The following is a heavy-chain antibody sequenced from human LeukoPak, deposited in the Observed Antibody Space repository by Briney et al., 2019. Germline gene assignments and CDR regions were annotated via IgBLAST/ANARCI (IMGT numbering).Heavy chain of an antibody. CDR2: FDPEDGET. CDR3: ATVTAAGTGSGLYFDY. J-gene: IGHJ4*02. CDR1: GYTLTQLS. Sequence: ASVKVSCKVSGYTLTQLSMHWVRQAPGKGLEWMGGFDPEDGETIYAQKFQGRVTMTEDTYTDTAYMELSSLRSEDTAVYYCATVTAAGTGSGLYFDYGGRRTLITVSS. V-gene: IGHV1-24*01. D-gene: IGHD6-13*01.